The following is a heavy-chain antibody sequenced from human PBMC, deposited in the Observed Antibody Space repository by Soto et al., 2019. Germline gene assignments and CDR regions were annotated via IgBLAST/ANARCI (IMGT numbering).Heavy chain of an antibody. CDR2: ISYDGSNK. Sequence: GGSLRLSCAASGFTFSSYGMHWVRQAPGKGLEWVAVISYDGSNKYYADSVKGRFTISRDNSKNTLYLQMNSLRAEDTAVYYCAMLNFGSYPNFDYWGQGTLVTVSS. J-gene: IGHJ4*02. V-gene: IGHV3-30*03. D-gene: IGHD1-26*01. CDR3: AMLNFGSYPNFDY. CDR1: GFTFSSYG.